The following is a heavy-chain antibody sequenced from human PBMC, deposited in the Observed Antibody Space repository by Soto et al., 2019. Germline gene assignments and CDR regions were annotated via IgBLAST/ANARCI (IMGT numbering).Heavy chain of an antibody. CDR1: GFSVSGSY. CDR2: IYRGGGT. CDR3: AKALYYDILTGYSPLDY. J-gene: IGHJ4*02. V-gene: IGHV3-53*05. Sequence: GSLRLSCAASGFSVSGSYMGWVRQAPGKGLEWVSVIYRGGGTYYVDSEKGRFTISRDNSENTLYLQMNSLRAEDTAVYYCAKALYYDILTGYSPLDYWGQGTLVTVSS. D-gene: IGHD3-9*01.